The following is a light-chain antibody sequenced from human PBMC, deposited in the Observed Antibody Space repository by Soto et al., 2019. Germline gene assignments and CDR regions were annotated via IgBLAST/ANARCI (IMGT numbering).Light chain of an antibody. CDR1: SSDVGGYNY. J-gene: IGLJ3*02. CDR3: CSYAGSYTWV. CDR2: DVN. V-gene: IGLV2-11*01. Sequence: QSALTQPRSVSGSPGQSVTISCTGTSSDVGGYNYVSWYQQHPGKAPKFMIYDVNNRPSGVPDRFSGSKSGNTASLTISGLQAEDEGDYYSCSYAGSYTWVFGGGTKLTVL.